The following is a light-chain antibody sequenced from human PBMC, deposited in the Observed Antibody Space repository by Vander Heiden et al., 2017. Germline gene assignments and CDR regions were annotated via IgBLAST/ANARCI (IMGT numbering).Light chain of an antibody. Sequence: QSALTQPPSVSGSPGQSVTISCTGSSSDVGGYNRVCWYQQSPGTAPKLMIYDVTKRPSGVPDRFSGSQSGNTASLIISGLRAEDEADYYCFSDTSSNSWVFGGGTKLTVL. V-gene: IGLV2-18*02. J-gene: IGLJ3*02. CDR2: DVT. CDR1: SSDVGGYNR. CDR3: FSDTSSNSWV.